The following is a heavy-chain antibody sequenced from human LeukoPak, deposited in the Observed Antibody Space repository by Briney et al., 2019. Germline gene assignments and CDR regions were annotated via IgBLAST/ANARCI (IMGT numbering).Heavy chain of an antibody. Sequence: GGSLRLSCAASGFTFDDYAMHWVRQAPGKGLEWVSGISWNSGSIGYADSVKGRFTISRDNAKNSMYLQMNSLRAEDTALYYCAKGRDKYQLLSKNWFDPWGQGTLVTVSS. J-gene: IGHJ5*02. D-gene: IGHD2-2*01. CDR2: ISWNSGSI. V-gene: IGHV3-9*01. CDR1: GFTFDDYA. CDR3: AKGRDKYQLLSKNWFDP.